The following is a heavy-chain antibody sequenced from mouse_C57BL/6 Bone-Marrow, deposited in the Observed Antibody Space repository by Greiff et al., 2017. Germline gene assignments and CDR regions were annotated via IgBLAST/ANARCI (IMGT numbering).Heavy chain of an antibody. V-gene: IGHV1-55*01. Sequence: QVQLQQSGAELVKPGASVKMSCKASGYTFTSYWITWVKQRPGQGLEWIGDIYPGSGSTNYNETFKSKATLTVDTSSSTAYVQLSSRTSEDAAVYYGARPDYWGQGTTLTVSS. CDR1: GYTFTSYW. CDR2: IYPGSGST. J-gene: IGHJ2*01. CDR3: ARPDY.